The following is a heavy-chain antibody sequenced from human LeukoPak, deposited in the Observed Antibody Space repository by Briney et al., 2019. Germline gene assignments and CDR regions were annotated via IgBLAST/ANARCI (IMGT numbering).Heavy chain of an antibody. CDR3: VRDSPTPEADPDY. Sequence: GGSLRLSCAASGFTFSSHAMNWVRQAPGKGLEWVSFISSRSSTIFYADSVKGRFNISRDNAKNSLFLQMYSLRDGDTAMYYCVRDSPTPEADPDYWGQGTLVTVSS. V-gene: IGHV3-48*02. CDR2: ISSRSSTI. CDR1: GFTFSSHA. D-gene: IGHD6-13*01. J-gene: IGHJ4*02.